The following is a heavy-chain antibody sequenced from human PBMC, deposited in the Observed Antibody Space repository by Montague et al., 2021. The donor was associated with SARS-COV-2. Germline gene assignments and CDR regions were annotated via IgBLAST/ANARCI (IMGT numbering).Heavy chain of an antibody. V-gene: IGHV4-59*12. Sequence: SETLSLTCTVYGGSISSSYWTWIRQPPGKGLEWIGYINYSGSTSYNPSPKSRVTMSVDTSKNQFSLKLSSVTAADTAVYYCARSSRSSSTFDFWGQGTLVTVSS. CDR2: INYSGST. D-gene: IGHD3-10*01. CDR3: ARSSRSSSTFDF. CDR1: GGSISSSY. J-gene: IGHJ4*02.